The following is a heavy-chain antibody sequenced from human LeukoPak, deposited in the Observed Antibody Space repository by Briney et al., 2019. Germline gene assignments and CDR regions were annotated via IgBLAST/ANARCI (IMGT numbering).Heavy chain of an antibody. CDR2: ISSSGSTI. D-gene: IGHD6-19*01. CDR1: GFTFSSYE. CDR3: ARDRGPLSGSYGLVSWFDP. J-gene: IGHJ5*02. Sequence: GGSLRLSWAASGFTFSSYEMNWVRQAPGKGLEWVSYISSSGSTIYYADSVKGRFTISRDNAKNSLYLQMNSLRAEDTAVYYCARDRGPLSGSYGLVSWFDPWGQGTLVTVSS. V-gene: IGHV3-48*03.